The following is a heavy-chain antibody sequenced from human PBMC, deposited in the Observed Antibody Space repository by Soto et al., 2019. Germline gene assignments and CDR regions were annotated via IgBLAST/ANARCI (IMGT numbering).Heavy chain of an antibody. D-gene: IGHD3-3*02. CDR1: GGTFSSSA. Sequence: QVQLVQSGAEVKKPGSSVKVSCKASGGTFSSSAFSWVRQAPGQGLEWMGGIMPIFRTPDYAQKFQGRVTITADESTSTAYMELSSLRSADTGVYYCARDKDRQQLGGNYYYIMDVWGQGTTVTVSS. CDR3: ARDKDRQQLGGNYYYIMDV. V-gene: IGHV1-69*12. CDR2: IMPIFRTP. J-gene: IGHJ6*02.